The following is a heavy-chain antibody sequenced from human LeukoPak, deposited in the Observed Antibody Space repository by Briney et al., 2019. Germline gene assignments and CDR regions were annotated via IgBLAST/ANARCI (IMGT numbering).Heavy chain of an antibody. D-gene: IGHD1-26*01. CDR2: IIPIFGTA. V-gene: IGHV1-69*05. CDR3: AVPPVAATAYYYYMDV. CDR1: GGTFSSYA. Sequence: EASVKVSCKASGGTFSSYAISWVRQAPGQGLEWMGGIIPIFGTANYAQKFQGRVTITTDESTSTAYMELSSLRSEDTAVYYCAVPPVAATAYYYYMDVWGKGTTVTVSS. J-gene: IGHJ6*03.